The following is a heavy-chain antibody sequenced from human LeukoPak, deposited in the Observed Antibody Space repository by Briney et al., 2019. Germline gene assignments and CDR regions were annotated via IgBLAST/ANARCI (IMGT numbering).Heavy chain of an antibody. J-gene: IGHJ4*02. CDR3: AKGVTLWDLWQPLCD. V-gene: IGHV3-23*01. Sequence: GGSLRLSCAASGFTFSTYAMTWVRQVPGKGLDWVSVISGSGDPTYYADSVKGRFTVSRDNSKNTLYLQMNNLRAEDTAVYYCAKGVTLWDLWQPLCDWGQGTLVTVSS. CDR2: ISGSGDPT. D-gene: IGHD3-3*01. CDR1: GFTFSTYA.